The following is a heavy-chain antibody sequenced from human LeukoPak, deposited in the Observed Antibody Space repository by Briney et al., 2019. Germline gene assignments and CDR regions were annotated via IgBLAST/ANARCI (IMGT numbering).Heavy chain of an antibody. V-gene: IGHV3-15*01. CDR3: TTGSRGYRLPLDC. CDR2: IKSNSHGGTT. CDR1: GFTFNDAY. Sequence: AGGSLRLSCAASGFTFNDAYISWVRQAPGKGLEWVGRIKSNSHGGTTDYAPPVKDRFTISRDDSKNTVYLQMNSLKTEDTAVYNCTTGSRGYRLPLDCWGQGTLVTVSS. D-gene: IGHD2-2*01. J-gene: IGHJ4*02.